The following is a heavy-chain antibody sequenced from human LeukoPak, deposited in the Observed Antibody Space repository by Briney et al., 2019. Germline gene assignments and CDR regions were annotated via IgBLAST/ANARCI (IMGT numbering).Heavy chain of an antibody. CDR2: IRYDGSNK. CDR3: AKSLYSSGWYDGYYFDY. V-gene: IGHV3-30*02. Sequence: GGSLRLSCAASGFTFSSYGMHWVRQAPGKGLEWVAFIRYDGSNKYYADSVKGRFTISRDNSKNTLYLQMNSLRAEDTAVYYCAKSLYSSGWYDGYYFDYWGQGTLVTVSS. D-gene: IGHD6-19*01. CDR1: GFTFSSYG. J-gene: IGHJ4*02.